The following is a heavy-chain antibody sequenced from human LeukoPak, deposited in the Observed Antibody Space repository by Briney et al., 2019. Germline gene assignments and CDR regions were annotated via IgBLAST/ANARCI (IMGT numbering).Heavy chain of an antibody. D-gene: IGHD5-18*01. CDR2: IWYDGSNK. CDR3: ARDSGKGIQLWSDY. Sequence: GGSLRLSCAASGFTFSSYGMHWVRQAPGKGLEWVAVIWYDGSNKYYADSVKGRFTISRDNSKNTLYLQMNSLRAEDTAVYYCARDSGKGIQLWSDYWGREPWSPSPQ. CDR1: GFTFSSYG. V-gene: IGHV3-33*01. J-gene: IGHJ4*02.